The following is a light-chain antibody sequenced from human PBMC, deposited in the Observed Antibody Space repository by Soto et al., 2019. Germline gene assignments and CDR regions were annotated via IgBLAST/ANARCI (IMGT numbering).Light chain of an antibody. J-gene: IGKJ4*01. CDR1: QSISSY. V-gene: IGKV1-39*01. CDR3: QQLESYPST. CDR2: AAS. Sequence: DVKMTLSPSSLSASIRDRVPITCRASQSISSYLNWYQQKPGKAPKLLIYAASTLQSGVPSRFSGSGSGTDFTLTISSLQPEDFATYYCQQLESYPSTFGGGTKVDI.